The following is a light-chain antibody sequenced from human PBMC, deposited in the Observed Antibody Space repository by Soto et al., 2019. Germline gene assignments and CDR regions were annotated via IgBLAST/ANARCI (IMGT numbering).Light chain of an antibody. Sequence: DIQMTQSPSTLSAPAGDRVTITCRASQSISSWLSWYQHKPGKAPKLLIYDASNLDSGVPSRFSGSGSGTEFSLTISKLQPDDCATSYCTQYDNCWTIGNGTKVDI. CDR2: DAS. CDR3: TQYDNCWT. J-gene: IGKJ1*01. V-gene: IGKV1-5*01. CDR1: QSISSW.